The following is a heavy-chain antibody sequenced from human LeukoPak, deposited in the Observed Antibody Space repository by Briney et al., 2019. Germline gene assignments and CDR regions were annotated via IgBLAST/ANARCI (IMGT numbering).Heavy chain of an antibody. CDR1: GGSFSGYY. D-gene: IGHD6-19*01. J-gene: IGHJ6*02. CDR2: INHSGST. CDR3: ARGFSRGWPYYYGMDV. V-gene: IGHV4-34*01. Sequence: PSETLSLTCAVYGGSFSGYYWSWIRQPPGKGLEWIEEINHSGSTNYNPSLKSRVTISVDTSKNQFSLKLSSVAAADTAVYYCARGFSRGWPYYYGMDVWGQGTTVTVSS.